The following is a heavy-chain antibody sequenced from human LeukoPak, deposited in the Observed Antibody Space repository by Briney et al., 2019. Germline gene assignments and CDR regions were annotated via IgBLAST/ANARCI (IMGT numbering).Heavy chain of an antibody. J-gene: IGHJ6*04. CDR2: INHSGST. V-gene: IGHV4-34*01. CDR3: ARGFVLRYFDWLHYYGMDV. Sequence: SETLSLTCAVYGGSFSGYYWSWIRQPPGKGLEWIGEINHSGSTNYNPSLTSRVTISVDTSKNQFSLKLSSVTAADTAVYYCARGFVLRYFDWLHYYGMDVWGKGTTVTVSS. D-gene: IGHD3-9*01. CDR1: GGSFSGYY.